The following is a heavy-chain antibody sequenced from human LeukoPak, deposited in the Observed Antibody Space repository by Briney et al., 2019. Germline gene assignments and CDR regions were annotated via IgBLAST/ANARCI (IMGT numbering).Heavy chain of an antibody. V-gene: IGHV4-34*01. CDR2: IDDGGNT. CDR1: GGSFSDYF. D-gene: IGHD2-21*02. CDR3: ARFSRITWGDWGDAFDI. J-gene: IGHJ3*02. Sequence: SETLSLTCSVYGGSFSDYFWSWIRQSPGKGLEWMGEIDDGGNTNYNPSLMSRVIVSMEKSKKQFSLVMRSVAAADTAVYYCARFSRITWGDWGDAFDIWGQGTTVIVSS.